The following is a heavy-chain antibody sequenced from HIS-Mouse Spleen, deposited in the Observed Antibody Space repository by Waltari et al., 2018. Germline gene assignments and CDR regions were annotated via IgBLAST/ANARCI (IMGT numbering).Heavy chain of an antibody. Sequence: QVQLQQWGAGLLKPSETLSLTCAVYGGSFSGYYWSWIRQPPGKGLEWIGEINHSGSPNYTPSLKSRVTISVDTSKNQFSLKLSSVTAADTAVYYCARGLAARFDYWGQGTLVTVSS. CDR2: INHSGSP. J-gene: IGHJ4*02. CDR1: GGSFSGYY. D-gene: IGHD6-6*01. CDR3: ARGLAARFDY. V-gene: IGHV4-34*01.